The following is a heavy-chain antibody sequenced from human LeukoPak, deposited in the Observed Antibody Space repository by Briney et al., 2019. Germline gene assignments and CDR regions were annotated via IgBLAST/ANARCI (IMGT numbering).Heavy chain of an antibody. CDR2: IVGGGGSS. J-gene: IGHJ4*02. Sequence: GGSLRLSCAASGFTFSSYAMSWVRQAPGKGLEWVSGIVGGGGSSYYADSVKGRFAISRDNSKNTLYLQMNSLRAEDTAVYYCARVGYDFWSGYYRYYFDYWGQGTLVTVSS. CDR1: GFTFSSYA. D-gene: IGHD3-3*01. CDR3: ARVGYDFWSGYYRYYFDY. V-gene: IGHV3-23*01.